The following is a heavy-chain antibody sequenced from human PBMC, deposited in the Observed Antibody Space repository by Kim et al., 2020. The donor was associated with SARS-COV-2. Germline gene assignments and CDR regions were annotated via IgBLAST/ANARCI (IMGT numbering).Heavy chain of an antibody. J-gene: IGHJ4*02. CDR3: ASGRTYGDYVFDY. V-gene: IGHV1-69*13. Sequence: SVKVSCKASGGTFSSYAISWVRQAPGQGLEWMGGIIPIFGTANYAQKFQGRVTITADESTSTAYMELSSLRSEDTAVYYCASGRTYGDYVFDYWGQGTLVTVSS. CDR2: IIPIFGTA. D-gene: IGHD4-17*01. CDR1: GGTFSSYA.